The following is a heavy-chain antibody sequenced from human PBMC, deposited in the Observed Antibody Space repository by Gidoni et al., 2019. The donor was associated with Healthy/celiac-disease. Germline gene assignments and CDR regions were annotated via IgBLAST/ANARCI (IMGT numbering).Heavy chain of an antibody. Sequence: QVQLQESGPGLVKPLQTLSPTCTVSGGSISSCGYYWSWIRQHPGKGLEWIGYIYYSVSTYYNPSLKSRVTISVDTSKNQFSLKLSSVTAADTAVYYCARDRRYYYDSSGFYFDYWGQGTLVTVSS. V-gene: IGHV4-31*03. CDR3: ARDRRYYYDSSGFYFDY. CDR2: IYYSVST. D-gene: IGHD3-22*01. CDR1: GGSISSCGYY. J-gene: IGHJ4*02.